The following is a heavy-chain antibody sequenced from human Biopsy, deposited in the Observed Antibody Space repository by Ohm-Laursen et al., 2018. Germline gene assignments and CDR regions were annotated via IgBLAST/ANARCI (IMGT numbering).Heavy chain of an antibody. D-gene: IGHD1-26*01. CDR1: GGTFPKYG. CDR3: ARDALGGGSYRFFY. CDR2: IIPMLGTV. V-gene: IGHV1-69*01. Sequence: SSVKVSCKASGGTFPKYGVTWVRQAPGQGLEWMGGIIPMLGTVQYARKLRGRVTITADESTSTAYMELSSLRSDDTAVYYCARDALGGGSYRFFYWGQGSLVTVSS. J-gene: IGHJ4*02.